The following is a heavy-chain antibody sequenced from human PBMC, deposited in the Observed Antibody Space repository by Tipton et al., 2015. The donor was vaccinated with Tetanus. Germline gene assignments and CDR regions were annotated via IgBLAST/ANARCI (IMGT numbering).Heavy chain of an antibody. Sequence: TLSLTCTVSGGSLTSGSFYWDWIRQPPGKGLEWIGYVFYSVSTNYNPSLKSRVTISVDTSQKSFSLNLTSVTAADTAVYYCARVPYYTNQRIRFDPWGQGILVTVSS. CDR3: ARVPYYTNQRIRFDP. CDR2: VFYSVST. V-gene: IGHV4-31*03. CDR1: GGSLTSGSFY. D-gene: IGHD4-11*01. J-gene: IGHJ5*02.